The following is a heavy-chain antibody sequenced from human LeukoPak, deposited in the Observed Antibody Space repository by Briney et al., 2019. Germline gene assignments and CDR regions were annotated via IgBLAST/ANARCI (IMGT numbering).Heavy chain of an antibody. Sequence: SETLSLTCTVSGGSISSGGYYWSWIRLHPGKGLEWIGYIYYSGSTYYNPSLKSRVTISVDTSKNQFSLKLSSVTAADTAVYYCARDTRRGVRGVNYFDYWGQGTLVTVSS. D-gene: IGHD3-10*01. CDR3: ARDTRRGVRGVNYFDY. J-gene: IGHJ4*02. CDR1: GGSISSGGYY. V-gene: IGHV4-31*03. CDR2: IYYSGST.